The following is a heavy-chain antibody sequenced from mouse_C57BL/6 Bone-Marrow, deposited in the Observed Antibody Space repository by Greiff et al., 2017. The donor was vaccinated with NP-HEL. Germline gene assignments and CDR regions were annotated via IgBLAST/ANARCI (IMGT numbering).Heavy chain of an antibody. Sequence: ESGPGLVKPSQSLSLTCSVTGYSITSGYYWNWIRQFPGNKLEWMGYISYDGSNNYNPSLKNRISITRDTSKNQFFLKLNSVTTEDTATYYCAREVGLRRFHWYFDVWGTGTTVTVSS. CDR3: AREVGLRRFHWYFDV. V-gene: IGHV3-6*01. CDR1: GYSITSGYY. D-gene: IGHD2-4*01. CDR2: ISYDGSN. J-gene: IGHJ1*03.